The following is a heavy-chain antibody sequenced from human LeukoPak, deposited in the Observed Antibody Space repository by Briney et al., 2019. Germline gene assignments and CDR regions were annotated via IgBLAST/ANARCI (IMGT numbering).Heavy chain of an antibody. V-gene: IGHV4-59*01. CDR3: ARDPGISAAGTVGYFDY. CDR1: GGSISSYY. CDR2: IYYSGTT. D-gene: IGHD6-13*01. J-gene: IGHJ4*02. Sequence: SGTLSLTCTVSGGSISSYYWSWIRQPPGKGLEWIGYIYYSGTTNYNPSLKSRVTISVDTSKNQFSLKLSSVTAADTAVYYCARDPGISAAGTVGYFDYWGQGTLVTVSS.